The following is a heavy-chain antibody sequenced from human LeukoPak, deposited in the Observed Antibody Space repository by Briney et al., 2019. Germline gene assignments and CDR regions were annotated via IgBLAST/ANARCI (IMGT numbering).Heavy chain of an antibody. CDR3: ARHSWAGIMSWFDP. V-gene: IGHV4-39*01. D-gene: IGHD3-10*01. Sequence: PSETLSLACTVSGGSISSSSYYWGWIRQPPGNGLEWIGSMDYSGSTYYNPSLKSRVTISVDTSKNQFSLKLSSVTAADTAVHYCARHSWAGIMSWFDPWGQGTLVTVSS. CDR2: MDYSGST. CDR1: GGSISSSSYY. J-gene: IGHJ5*02.